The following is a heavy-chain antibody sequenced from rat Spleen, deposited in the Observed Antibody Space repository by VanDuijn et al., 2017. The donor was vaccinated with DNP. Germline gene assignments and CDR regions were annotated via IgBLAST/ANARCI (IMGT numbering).Heavy chain of an antibody. CDR3: ATSTGISLYAMDA. D-gene: IGHD1-9*01. Sequence: EVQLVESGGGLVRPGNSLRLSCAASGLIFSDYAMAWVRQSPKMGLEWVATIIYDGSRTYYRNSVKGRFTISRDSAKSTLYLQMDSLRSEDTATYYCATSTGISLYAMDAWGQGTSVTVSS. CDR1: GLIFSDYA. J-gene: IGHJ4*01. CDR2: IIYDGSRT. V-gene: IGHV5S10*01.